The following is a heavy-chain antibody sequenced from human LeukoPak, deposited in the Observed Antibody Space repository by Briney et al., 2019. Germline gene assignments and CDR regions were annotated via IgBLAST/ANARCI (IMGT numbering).Heavy chain of an antibody. CDR1: GYTFTSYY. D-gene: IGHD2-15*01. CDR2: INPSGGST. V-gene: IGHV1-46*01. Sequence: ASVKVSCKASGYTFTSYYMHWVRQAPGHGLEWRGIINPSGGSTSYAQKFQGRVTMTRNTSTSTVYMELSSLRSEDTAVYYCARTYCSGGSCPGPTAPDYWGQGTLVTVSS. J-gene: IGHJ4*02. CDR3: ARTYCSGGSCPGPTAPDY.